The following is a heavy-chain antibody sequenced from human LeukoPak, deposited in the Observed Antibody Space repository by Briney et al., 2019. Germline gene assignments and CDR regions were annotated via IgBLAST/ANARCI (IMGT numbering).Heavy chain of an antibody. Sequence: PSETLSLTCTVSGGAISSYSWSWVRQPPAKGLQWIADTYYGGSTKYNPSLKSRVTISVDRAKNQFSLKLNSVTAADTAMYYCARINYGDYESYYGMDVWGKGTTVTVSS. CDR2: TYYGGST. CDR1: GGAISSYS. V-gene: IGHV4-59*01. CDR3: ARINYGDYESYYGMDV. J-gene: IGHJ6*04. D-gene: IGHD4-17*01.